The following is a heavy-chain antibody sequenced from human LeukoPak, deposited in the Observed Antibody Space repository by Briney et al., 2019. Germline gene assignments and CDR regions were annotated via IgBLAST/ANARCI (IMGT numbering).Heavy chain of an antibody. CDR1: GFIFRNYW. CDR2: INSDGSST. D-gene: IGHD3-16*01. J-gene: IGHJ4*02. Sequence: PGGSLRLSCAATGFIFRNYWMHWVRQARGKGLVWVSRINSDGSSTIYADSVRGRFTISRDNAKNTVALQMNSLSAEDTAVYYCATGGAQYYDYWGQGTVVTVSS. V-gene: IGHV3-74*01. CDR3: ATGGAQYYDY.